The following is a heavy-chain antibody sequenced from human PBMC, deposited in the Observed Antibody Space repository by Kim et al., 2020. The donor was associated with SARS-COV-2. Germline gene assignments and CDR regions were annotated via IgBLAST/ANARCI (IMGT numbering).Heavy chain of an antibody. CDR1: GYTFTGYY. Sequence: ASVKVSCKASGYTFTGYYMHWVRQAPGQGLEWMGWINPNSGGTNYAQKFQGRVTMTRDTSISTAYMELSRLRSDDTAVYYCARSDIVVVPAAFGLNYYYYYGMDVWGQGTTVTVSS. J-gene: IGHJ6*02. V-gene: IGHV1-2*02. D-gene: IGHD2-2*01. CDR2: INPNSGGT. CDR3: ARSDIVVVPAAFGLNYYYYYGMDV.